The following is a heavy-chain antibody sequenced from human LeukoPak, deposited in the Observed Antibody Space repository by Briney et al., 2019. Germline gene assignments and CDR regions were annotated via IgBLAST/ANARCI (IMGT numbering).Heavy chain of an antibody. CDR1: GFTFSSYG. Sequence: SGGSLRLSCAASGFTFSSYGMHWVRQAPGKGLEWVAFIRYDGSNKYYADSVKGRFTISRDNAKNSLYLQMNSLRAEDTAVYYCARDPFYGSGRDYWGQGTLVTVSS. CDR3: ARDPFYGSGRDY. V-gene: IGHV3-30*02. CDR2: IRYDGSNK. D-gene: IGHD3-10*01. J-gene: IGHJ4*02.